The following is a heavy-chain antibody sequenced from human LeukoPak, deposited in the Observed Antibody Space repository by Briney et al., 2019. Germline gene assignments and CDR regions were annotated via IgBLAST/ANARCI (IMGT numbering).Heavy chain of an antibody. CDR3: ARHHGPSRWLHTKDY. V-gene: IGHV4-39*01. D-gene: IGHD5-24*01. Sequence: SETLSLTCTVSGGSISSSSYYWGWIRQPPGKGLEWIGSIYYSGSTYYNPSLKSRVTISVDTSKNQFSLKLSSVTAADTAVYYCARHHGPSRWLHTKDYWGQGTLVTVSS. CDR1: GGSISSSSYY. J-gene: IGHJ4*02. CDR2: IYYSGST.